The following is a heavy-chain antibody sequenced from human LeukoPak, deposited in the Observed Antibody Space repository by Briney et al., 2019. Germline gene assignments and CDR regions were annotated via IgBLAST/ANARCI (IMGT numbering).Heavy chain of an antibody. V-gene: IGHV3-30*02. Sequence: PGGSLRLSCAASGFTFSSYGMHWVRQAPGKGLERVAFIRYDGSNKYYADSVKGRFTISRDNSKNTLYLQMNSLRAEDTAVYYCAKGPVYSSGWYLGAFDIWGQGTMVTVSS. CDR2: IRYDGSNK. CDR1: GFTFSSYG. J-gene: IGHJ3*02. D-gene: IGHD6-19*01. CDR3: AKGPVYSSGWYLGAFDI.